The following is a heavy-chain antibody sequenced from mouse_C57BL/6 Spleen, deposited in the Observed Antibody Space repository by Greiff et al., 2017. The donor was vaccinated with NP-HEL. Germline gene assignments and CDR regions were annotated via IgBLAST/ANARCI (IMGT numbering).Heavy chain of an antibody. CDR1: GFTFKNTY. D-gene: IGHD2-1*01. J-gene: IGHJ2*01. Sequence: VQLQQSVAELVRPGASVKLSCTASGFTFKNTYMHWVKQRPEQGLEWIGRIDPANGNTKYAPKFQGKATITADTSSNTAYLQLSSLTSEDTAIYSCASNNGNCVAFDYWGKGTTVTVSS. CDR2: IDPANGNT. V-gene: IGHV14-3*01. CDR3: ASNNGNCVAFDY.